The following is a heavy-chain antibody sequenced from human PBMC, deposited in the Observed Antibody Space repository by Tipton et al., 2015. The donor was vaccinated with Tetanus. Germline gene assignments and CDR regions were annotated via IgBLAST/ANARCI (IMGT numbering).Heavy chain of an antibody. Sequence: SLRLSCTTSGLFFHNAWINWVRQAPGKGLEWVGRIKSKTDGGTTDYAARVKDRFSISRDDSKNTLFLLMNSLKIEDAAVYYCTTSGIVGSGSRVGYWGRGALATVSS. CDR3: TTSGIVGSGSRVGY. CDR2: IKSKTDGGTT. D-gene: IGHD1-26*01. CDR1: GLFFHNAW. J-gene: IGHJ4*02. V-gene: IGHV3-15*07.